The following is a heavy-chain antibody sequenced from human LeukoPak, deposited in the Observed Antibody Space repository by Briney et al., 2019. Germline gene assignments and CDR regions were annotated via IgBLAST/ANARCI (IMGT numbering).Heavy chain of an antibody. CDR3: ARDIVVVPAAISGNWFDP. J-gene: IGHJ5*02. V-gene: IGHV4-39*07. CDR2: IYYSGST. D-gene: IGHD2-2*01. Sequence: PSETLSLTCTVSGGSISSSSYYWGWIRQPPGKGLEWIGSIYYSGSTYYNPSLKSRVTISVDTSKNQFSLKLSSVTAADTAVYYCARDIVVVPAAISGNWFDPWGQGTLVTVSS. CDR1: GGSISSSSYY.